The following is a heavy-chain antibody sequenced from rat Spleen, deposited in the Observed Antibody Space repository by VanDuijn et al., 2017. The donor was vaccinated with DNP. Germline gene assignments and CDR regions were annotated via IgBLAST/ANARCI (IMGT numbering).Heavy chain of an antibody. D-gene: IGHD1-10*01. V-gene: IGHV6-6*01. CDR3: AWPST. CDR1: GFTFSSAW. Sequence: EVQFLESGGGLVQPGNSLRLSCVTSGFTFSSAWMYWYRQFPEKRLEWVARIKPKSNNYATDYTESVKGRFTISRDDSKSSIYLKMNNLKEEDTAVYYCAWPSTWGQGVMVTVSS. CDR2: IKPKSNNYAT. J-gene: IGHJ2*01.